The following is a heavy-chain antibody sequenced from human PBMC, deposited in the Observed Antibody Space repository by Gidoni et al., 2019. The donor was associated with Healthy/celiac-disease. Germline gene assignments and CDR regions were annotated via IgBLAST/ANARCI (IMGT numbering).Heavy chain of an antibody. J-gene: IGHJ6*02. Sequence: EVQLVESGGGLVQPGRSLRLSCTASGFTFGDYAMSWFRQAPGKGLEWVGLIRSKAYGGTTEYAASVKGRFTISRDDSKSIAYLQMNSLKTEDTAVYYCTRDLAVAYYYYGMDVWGQGTTVTVSS. D-gene: IGHD6-19*01. CDR3: TRDLAVAYYYYGMDV. CDR1: GFTFGDYA. V-gene: IGHV3-49*03. CDR2: IRSKAYGGTT.